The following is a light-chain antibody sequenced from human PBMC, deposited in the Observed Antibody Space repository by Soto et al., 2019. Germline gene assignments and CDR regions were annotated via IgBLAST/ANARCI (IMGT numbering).Light chain of an antibody. Sequence: DIVMTQSPLSLPVTPGEPASIYCRSSQSLLHSDGYNYLDWFVQRPGQSPQLLIYLGSSRASGVPDRFSGSGSGTDFTLKISRVEAEDVGVYYCMQALQTPLSFGGGTKVDIK. J-gene: IGKJ4*01. V-gene: IGKV2-28*01. CDR2: LGS. CDR3: MQALQTPLS. CDR1: QSLLHSDGYNY.